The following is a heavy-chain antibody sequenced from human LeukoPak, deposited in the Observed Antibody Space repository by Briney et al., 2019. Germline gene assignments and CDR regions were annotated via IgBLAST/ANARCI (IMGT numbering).Heavy chain of an antibody. J-gene: IGHJ4*02. Sequence: PGGSLRLSCAASGFTFSSYSMNWVRQAPGKGLEWVSSISSSSSYIYYADSVKGRFTISRDNAKNSLYLQMNSLRAEDTAVYYCARYKAGTIGPVGYWGQGTLVTVSS. D-gene: IGHD6-19*01. CDR2: ISSSSSYI. CDR1: GFTFSSYS. V-gene: IGHV3-21*01. CDR3: ARYKAGTIGPVGY.